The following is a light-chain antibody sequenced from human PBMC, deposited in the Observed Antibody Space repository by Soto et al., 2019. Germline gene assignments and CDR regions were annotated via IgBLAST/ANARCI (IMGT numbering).Light chain of an antibody. Sequence: DIQMTQSPSSLSASVGDRVTITCRASQDISNYLAWYQQKPGKVPKLLIYAASTLQSGVPSRFSGSGSGTDFTLTISSLQPEDVATYYCQKYNSAPRTFGQGPKVEIK. J-gene: IGKJ1*01. V-gene: IGKV1-27*01. CDR1: QDISNY. CDR3: QKYNSAPRT. CDR2: AAS.